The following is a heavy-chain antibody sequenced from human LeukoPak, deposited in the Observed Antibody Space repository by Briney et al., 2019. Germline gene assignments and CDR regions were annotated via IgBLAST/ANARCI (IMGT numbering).Heavy chain of an antibody. D-gene: IGHD6-6*01. Sequence: SETLSLTCIVSVGSISSYYWSWIRQPPGKGLEWIGYIYYSGSTNYNPSLKSRVTISVDTSKNQFSLKLSSVTAADTAVYYCARGDDYSSSSWFDPWGQGTLVTVSS. J-gene: IGHJ5*02. CDR2: IYYSGST. CDR1: VGSISSYY. V-gene: IGHV4-59*01. CDR3: ARGDDYSSSSWFDP.